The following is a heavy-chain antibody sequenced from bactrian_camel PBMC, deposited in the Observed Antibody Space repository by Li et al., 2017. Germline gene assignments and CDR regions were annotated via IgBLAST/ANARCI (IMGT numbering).Heavy chain of an antibody. CDR2: IHTAGSTA. CDR3: AVEYVSDYIPSIRQPADFGH. Sequence: QLVESGGGPVQPGGSLRLSCEASDNTVRRRCWGWFRQPPGKQREGVAAIHTAGSTAYYSDSVKGRFTISRDNAKNTVYLQMNSLKPEDTAMYYCAVEYVSDYIPSIRQPADFGHWGQGTQVTVS. D-gene: IGHD4*01. CDR1: DNTVRRRC. V-gene: IGHV3S54*01. J-gene: IGHJ6*01.